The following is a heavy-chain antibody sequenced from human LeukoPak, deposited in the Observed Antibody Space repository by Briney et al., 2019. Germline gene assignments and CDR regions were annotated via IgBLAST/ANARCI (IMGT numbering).Heavy chain of an antibody. J-gene: IGHJ4*02. CDR2: INSDGSSS. Sequence: PGGSLRLSCAASGFTFSSYWMHWVRQAPGKGLVWVSRINSDGSSSNYADSVKGRFTISRDNAKNTLYLQMNSLRAEDTAVYYCGRDRGDYYFDYWGQGTLVTVSS. D-gene: IGHD3-10*01. CDR3: GRDRGDYYFDY. V-gene: IGHV3-74*01. CDR1: GFTFSSYW.